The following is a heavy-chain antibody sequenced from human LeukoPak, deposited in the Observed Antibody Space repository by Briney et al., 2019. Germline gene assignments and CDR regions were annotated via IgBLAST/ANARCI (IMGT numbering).Heavy chain of an antibody. CDR2: IYXXGST. CDR3: ARLPAGLMTLAVAGPFFDY. J-gene: IGHJ4*02. Sequence: IYXXGSTNYHPSLKSRVTISVDTSKTQFSLKLSSVTAADTAVYYCARLPAGLMTLAVAGPFFDYWGQGTLVTVSS. V-gene: IGHV4-59*08. D-gene: IGHD6-19*01.